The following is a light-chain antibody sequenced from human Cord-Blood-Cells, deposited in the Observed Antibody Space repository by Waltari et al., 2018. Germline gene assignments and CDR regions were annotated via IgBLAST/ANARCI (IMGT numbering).Light chain of an antibody. CDR3: QQYGSSPYT. CDR1: QSVSSSY. CDR2: GAS. V-gene: IGKV3-20*01. J-gene: IGKJ2*01. Sequence: EIVLTQFPGTLSLSPGDRATLSCRASQSVSSSYLAWYQQKPGQAPRLLIYGASSRATGIPDRFSGSGSGTDFTLTISRLEPEDFAVYYCQQYGSSPYTFGQGTKLEIK.